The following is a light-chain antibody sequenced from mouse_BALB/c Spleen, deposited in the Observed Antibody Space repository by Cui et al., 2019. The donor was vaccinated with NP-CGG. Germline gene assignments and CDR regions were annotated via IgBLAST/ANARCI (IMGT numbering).Light chain of an antibody. CDR1: TGAVTTSNY. J-gene: IGLJ1*01. CDR2: GTN. Sequence: QPVVIHESAPTTSPGETVTLTCRSSTGAVTTSNYANWVQEKPDHLFTGLIGGTNNRVPGVPARFSGSLIGDKAVLTITGAQTEDEAIYFCALWYSNHWVFGGGTKLTVL. V-gene: IGLV1*01. CDR3: ALWYSNHWV.